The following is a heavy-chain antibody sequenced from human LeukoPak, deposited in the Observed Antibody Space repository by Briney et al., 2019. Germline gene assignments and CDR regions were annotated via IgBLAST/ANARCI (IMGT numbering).Heavy chain of an antibody. CDR1: GAPMSTHY. CDR2: LLDSWRT. D-gene: IGHD5-18*01. Sequence: PSETLSLTCTVSGAPMSTHYWSWLRQPPGKGLEWIGYLLDSWRTKDNPSLQSRVTLSADTSKNQFSLRLTSVTAADTAVYYCATIRRGSIYGYFDFWGQGILVTVSS. CDR3: ATIRRGSIYGYFDF. V-gene: IGHV4-59*11. J-gene: IGHJ4*02.